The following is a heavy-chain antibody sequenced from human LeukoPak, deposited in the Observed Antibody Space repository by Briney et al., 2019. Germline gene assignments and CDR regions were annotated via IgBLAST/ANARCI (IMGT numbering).Heavy chain of an antibody. D-gene: IGHD1-26*01. V-gene: IGHV1-46*01. CDR3: ARGEWELRVDY. CDR1: GYTFTSYY. Sequence: ASVKVSRKASGYTFTSYYMHWVRQAPGQGLEWMGIINPSGGSTRYAQKFQGRVTMTRDTSTSTVYMELSSLRSEDTAVYYCARGEWELRVDYWGQGTLVTVSS. CDR2: INPSGGST. J-gene: IGHJ4*02.